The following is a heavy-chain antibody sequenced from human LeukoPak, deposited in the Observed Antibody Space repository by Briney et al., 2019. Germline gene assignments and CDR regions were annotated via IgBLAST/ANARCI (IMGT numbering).Heavy chain of an antibody. D-gene: IGHD3-3*01. CDR2: IRSKAYGGTT. CDR1: GFTFSSYA. Sequence: GGSLRLSCAASGFTFSSYAMHWFRQAPGKGLEWVGFIRSKAYGGTTEYAASVKGRFTISRDDSKSIAYLQMNSLKTEDTAVYYCTRDDLGFDPWGQGTLVTVSS. J-gene: IGHJ5*02. V-gene: IGHV3-49*03. CDR3: TRDDLGFDP.